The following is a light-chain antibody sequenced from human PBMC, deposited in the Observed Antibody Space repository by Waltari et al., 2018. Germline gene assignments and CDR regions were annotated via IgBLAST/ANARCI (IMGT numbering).Light chain of an antibody. CDR3: QQRSNWPPIT. V-gene: IGKV3-11*01. CDR1: QGVSSY. J-gene: IGKJ5*01. Sequence: EIVLTQSPATLSLSPGERATLSCRASQGVSSYLAWYQQKPGQAPRLLISDASNRATGIPARFSGSGSGTDFTLTISSLEPEDFAVYYCQQRSNWPPITFGQGTRLEIK. CDR2: DAS.